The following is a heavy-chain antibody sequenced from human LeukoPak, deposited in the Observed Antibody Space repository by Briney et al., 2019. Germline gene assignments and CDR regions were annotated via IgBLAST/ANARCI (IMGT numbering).Heavy chain of an antibody. Sequence: SETLSLTCAVSGYSISSGIYYWGWIRQPPGKGLEWIGSVFYGGSTYYNPSLRSRVTISVDTSKNQFSLKLSSVTAADTAVYYCARSSYSNSRPYDAFDIWGQGTMVTVSS. V-gene: IGHV4-39*07. D-gene: IGHD6-6*01. CDR3: ARSSYSNSRPYDAFDI. CDR2: VFYGGST. CDR1: GYSISSGIYY. J-gene: IGHJ3*02.